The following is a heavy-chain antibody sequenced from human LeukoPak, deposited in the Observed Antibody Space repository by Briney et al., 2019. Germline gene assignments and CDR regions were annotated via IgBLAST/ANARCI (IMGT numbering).Heavy chain of an antibody. D-gene: IGHD4-23*01. V-gene: IGHV1-8*02. Sequence: ASVKVSCKASGYTFISYDINWVRQATGQGLEWMGWMNPNSGNRGYAQKFQGRVTITRNTSISTAYMELSSLRSEDTAVYYCARRLGLGWDLQAFDIWGQGTMVTVSS. CDR2: MNPNSGNR. CDR3: ARRLGLGWDLQAFDI. J-gene: IGHJ3*02. CDR1: GYTFISYD.